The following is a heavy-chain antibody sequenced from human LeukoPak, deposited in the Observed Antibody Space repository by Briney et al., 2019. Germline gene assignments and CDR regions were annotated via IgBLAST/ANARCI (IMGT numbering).Heavy chain of an antibody. J-gene: IGHJ4*02. CDR1: GFIFGDYG. CDR3: ATYNGSY. D-gene: IGHD1-26*01. Sequence: GRSLRLSCTGSGFIFGDYGMTWVRQAPGKGLEWVSGISGSGEGTFYGDSVKGRFTISRDNSENTLYLQMNSLRVEDTAIYYCATYNGSYWGQGTLVIVSS. V-gene: IGHV3-23*01. CDR2: ISGSGEGT.